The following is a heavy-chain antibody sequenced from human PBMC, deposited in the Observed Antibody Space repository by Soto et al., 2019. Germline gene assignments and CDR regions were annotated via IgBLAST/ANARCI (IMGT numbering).Heavy chain of an antibody. V-gene: IGHV3-30-3*01. CDR3: ARSLPSPDFSNRHALGV. CDR1: GFAFSAYT. Sequence: SLRLSCAASGFAFSAYTLHWVRQAPGKGLEWVAVIGADGVTKFYADSVEGRFSISRDNSKNTLHLQMDSLSAGDTAFYYCARSLPSPDFSNRHALGVWGRGTTVTVSS. D-gene: IGHD3-3*01. CDR2: IGADGVTK. J-gene: IGHJ6*02.